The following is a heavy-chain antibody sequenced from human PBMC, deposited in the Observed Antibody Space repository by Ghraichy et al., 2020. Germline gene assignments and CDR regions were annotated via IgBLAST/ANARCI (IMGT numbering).Heavy chain of an antibody. Sequence: SQTLSLTCTVSGGSISSYYWSWIRQPPGKGLEWIGYIYYSGSTNYNPSLKSRVTISVDTSKNQFSLKLSSVTAADTAVYYCASRPWFGELSDAFDIWGQGTMVTVSS. V-gene: IGHV4-59*08. D-gene: IGHD3-10*01. CDR3: ASRPWFGELSDAFDI. J-gene: IGHJ3*02. CDR1: GGSISSYY. CDR2: IYYSGST.